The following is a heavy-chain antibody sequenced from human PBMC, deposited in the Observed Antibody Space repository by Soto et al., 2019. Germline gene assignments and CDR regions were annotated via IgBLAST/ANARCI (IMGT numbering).Heavy chain of an antibody. J-gene: IGHJ4*02. CDR2: ISYDGSNK. CDR3: ARDPRDGYTRVSGNFDY. V-gene: IGHV3-30-3*01. CDR1: GFTFSSYA. D-gene: IGHD3-16*01. Sequence: GGSLRLSCAASGFTFSSYAMHWVRQAPGKGLEWVAVISYDGSNKYYADSVKGRFTISRDNSKNTLYLQMNSLRAEDTAVYYCARDPRDGYTRVSGNFDYWGQGTLVTVSS.